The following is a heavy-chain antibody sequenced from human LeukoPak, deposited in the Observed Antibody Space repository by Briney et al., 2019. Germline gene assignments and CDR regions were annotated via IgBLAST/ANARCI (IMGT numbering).Heavy chain of an antibody. CDR2: ISNSGTT. CDR1: GDSVTSGGYF. CDR3: ARDVVVTSSPDALDI. D-gene: IGHD2-21*02. V-gene: IGHV4-31*03. J-gene: IGHJ3*02. Sequence: SETLSLTCTVSGDSVTSGGYFWTWIRQHPGKGLEWIGYISNSGTTSYNPSLKSRVSISADTSNNQFSLRLSSVTAADTAVYYCARDVVVTSSPDALDIWGQGTMVTVSS.